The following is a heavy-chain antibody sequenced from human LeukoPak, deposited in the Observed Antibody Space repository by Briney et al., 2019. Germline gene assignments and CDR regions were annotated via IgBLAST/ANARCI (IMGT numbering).Heavy chain of an antibody. Sequence: SETLSLTCTVSGGSISSYYWSWIRQPPGKGLEWIGYIYYSGSTNYNPSLKSRVTISVDTSKNHFSLKLSSVTAADTAVYYCARVQGGLNYYYMDVWGKGTTVTVSS. CDR3: ARVQGGLNYYYMDV. CDR1: GGSISSYY. D-gene: IGHD3-16*01. V-gene: IGHV4-59*01. J-gene: IGHJ6*03. CDR2: IYYSGST.